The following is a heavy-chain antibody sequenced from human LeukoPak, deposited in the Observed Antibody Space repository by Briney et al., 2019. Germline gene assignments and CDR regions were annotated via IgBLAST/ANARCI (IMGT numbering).Heavy chain of an antibody. J-gene: IGHJ5*02. D-gene: IGHD2-15*01. CDR2: INTNTGNP. CDR3: ARDAGIVVVVAATSWFDP. Sequence: ASVTVSCKASGYTFTSYAMNWVRQAPGQGLEWMGWINTNTGNPTYAQGFTGRFVFSLDTSVSTAYLQISSLKAEDTAVYYCARDAGIVVVVAATSWFDPWGQGTLVTVSS. V-gene: IGHV7-4-1*02. CDR1: GYTFTSYA.